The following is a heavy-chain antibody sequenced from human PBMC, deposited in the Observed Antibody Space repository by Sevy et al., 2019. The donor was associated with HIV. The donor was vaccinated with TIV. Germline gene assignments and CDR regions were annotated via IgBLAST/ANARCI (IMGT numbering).Heavy chain of an antibody. CDR3: ARKYDSSGYFDY. J-gene: IGHJ4*02. Sequence: GGSLRLSCAASGFTFSSYAMNWVRQAPGKGLEWVSGISGSGGSGDKTNYADAVKGRFTISRDDSKNSLYLQLNSLRAEDTAVYYCARKYDSSGYFDYWGQGTLVTVSS. D-gene: IGHD3-22*01. CDR1: GFTFSSYA. V-gene: IGHV3-23*01. CDR2: ISGSGGSGDKT.